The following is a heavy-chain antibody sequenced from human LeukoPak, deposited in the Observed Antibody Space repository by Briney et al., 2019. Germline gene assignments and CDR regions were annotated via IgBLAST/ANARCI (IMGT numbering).Heavy chain of an antibody. V-gene: IGHV1-46*01. CDR2: INPSGGST. CDR3: ARGTGTFDI. J-gene: IGHJ3*02. D-gene: IGHD1-1*01. Sequence: ASVKVSCKASGYTFTSYYMHWVRQAPGQGLEWMGIINPSGGSTNYAQKFQGRVTLTRDTSTSTVYIDLSSLRSEDTAVYYCARGTGTFDIWGQGTMVTVSS. CDR1: GYTFTSYY.